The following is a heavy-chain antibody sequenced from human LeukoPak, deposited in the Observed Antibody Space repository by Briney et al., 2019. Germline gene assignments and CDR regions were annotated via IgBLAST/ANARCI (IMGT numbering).Heavy chain of an antibody. Sequence: SVKVSCKASGGTFSSYAISWVRQAPGQGLEWMGGIIPIFGTANYAQKFQGRVTITADESTSTAYMELSSLRSEDTAVYYCARDRPSSKGYYDSSGYYLLNYWGQGTLVTVSS. CDR1: GGTFSSYA. J-gene: IGHJ4*02. CDR3: ARDRPSSKGYYDSSGYYLLNY. V-gene: IGHV1-69*13. CDR2: IIPIFGTA. D-gene: IGHD3-22*01.